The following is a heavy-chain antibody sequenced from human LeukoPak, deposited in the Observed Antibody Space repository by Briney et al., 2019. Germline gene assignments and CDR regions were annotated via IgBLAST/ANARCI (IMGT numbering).Heavy chain of an antibody. CDR2: IYYSGST. CDR1: GYSIRNGYH. CDR3: ARAHGDY. J-gene: IGHJ4*02. V-gene: IGHV4-59*01. Sequence: SETLSLTCSVSGYSIRNGYHWGWIRQPPGKGLEWIGYIYYSGSTNYNPSLKSRVTISVDTSKNQFSLKLSSVTAADTAVYYCARAHGDYWGQGTLVTVSS.